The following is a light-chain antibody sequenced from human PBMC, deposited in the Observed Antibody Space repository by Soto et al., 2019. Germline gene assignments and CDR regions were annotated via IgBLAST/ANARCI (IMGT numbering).Light chain of an antibody. V-gene: IGLV1-47*01. J-gene: IGLJ1*01. Sequence: QSVLTQPSSVSGTPGQGVTISCSGSISNIGNNYVYWFQQLPGTAHKVLSNRNDQRPSGVPDRFSGSKSGTSASLAISGLRSEDEDDYYCAAWDDTVRSYVFGTGTKLTVL. CDR2: RND. CDR3: AAWDDTVRSYV. CDR1: ISNIGNNY.